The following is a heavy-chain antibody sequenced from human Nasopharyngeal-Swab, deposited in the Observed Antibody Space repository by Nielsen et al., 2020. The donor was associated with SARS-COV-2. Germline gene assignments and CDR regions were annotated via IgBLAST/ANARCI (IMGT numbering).Heavy chain of an antibody. CDR2: ISGKSTYT. V-gene: IGHV3-11*06. D-gene: IGHD1-14*01. J-gene: IGHJ4*02. CDR3: ARETGDY. Sequence: RQAPGKGLEWISYISGKSTYTSYADSVKGRFTISRDNVKKSLYLQMNSLRAEDTAVYYCARETGDYWGQGILVTVSS.